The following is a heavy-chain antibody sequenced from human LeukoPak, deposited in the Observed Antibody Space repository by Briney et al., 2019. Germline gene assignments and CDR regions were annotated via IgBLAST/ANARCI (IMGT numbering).Heavy chain of an antibody. V-gene: IGHV4-39*07. Sequence: SETLSLTCTVSGGSISSSSYYWGWIRQPPGKGLEWIGVIYYSGSTYYNPSLKSRVTISVDTSKKQFSLKLSSVTAADTAVYYCARVGSDYYGSGSYGSMDYWGQGTLVTVSS. CDR2: IYYSGST. D-gene: IGHD3-10*01. J-gene: IGHJ4*02. CDR1: GGSISSSSYY. CDR3: ARVGSDYYGSGSYGSMDY.